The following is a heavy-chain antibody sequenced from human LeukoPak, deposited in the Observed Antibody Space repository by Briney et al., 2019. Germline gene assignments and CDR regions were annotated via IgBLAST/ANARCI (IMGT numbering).Heavy chain of an antibody. J-gene: IGHJ5*02. CDR1: GGSLSSSSYY. CDR3: ARHGLRYYDILTGYYTRNNWFDP. D-gene: IGHD3-9*01. V-gene: IGHV4-39*01. Sequence: SETLSLTCTVSGGSLSSSSYYWGWIRQPPGKGLGWIGSIYYSGSTYYNPSLKSRVTRSVDTSKNQFSLKLSSVTAADTAVYYCARHGLRYYDILTGYYTRNNWFDPWGQGTLVTVSS. CDR2: IYYSGST.